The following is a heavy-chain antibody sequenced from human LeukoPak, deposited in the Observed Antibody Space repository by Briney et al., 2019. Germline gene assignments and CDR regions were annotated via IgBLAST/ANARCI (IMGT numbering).Heavy chain of an antibody. J-gene: IGHJ5*02. CDR3: ARVAITGTTRGYDWFDP. D-gene: IGHD1-14*01. CDR1: GFTFSSYS. V-gene: IGHV3-21*01. Sequence: GGSLRLSCAASGFTFSSYSMNWVRQAPGKGLEWVSSISSSSSYISYADSVKGRFTTSRDNAKNSLYLQINSLRAEDTAVYYCARVAITGTTRGYDWFDPWGQGTLVTVSS. CDR2: ISSSSSYI.